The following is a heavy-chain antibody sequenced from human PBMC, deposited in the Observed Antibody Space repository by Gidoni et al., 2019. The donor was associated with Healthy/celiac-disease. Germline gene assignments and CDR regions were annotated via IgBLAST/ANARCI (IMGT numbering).Heavy chain of an antibody. CDR1: GYTFTSYY. Sequence: QVQLVQSGAEVNKPGASVKVSCKASGYTFTSYYMLWVRQAPGQGLEWMGIINPRGGSTSYAQKFQGRVTMTRDTSTSTVYMELSSLRSEDTAVYYCARPQDYDYVWGTQESLSAGLDYWGQGTLVTVSS. CDR3: ARPQDYDYVWGTQESLSAGLDY. D-gene: IGHD3-16*01. V-gene: IGHV1-46*01. CDR2: INPRGGST. J-gene: IGHJ4*02.